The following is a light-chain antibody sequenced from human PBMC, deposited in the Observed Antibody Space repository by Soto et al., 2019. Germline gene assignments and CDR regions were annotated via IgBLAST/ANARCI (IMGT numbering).Light chain of an antibody. CDR2: EVS. CDR3: SSYAGNNKL. CDR1: SSDVGGYNY. V-gene: IGLV2-8*01. Sequence: QSALTQPPSASGSPGQSVTISCTGTSSDVGGYNYVSWYQQHPGKAPKLMIYEVSKRPSGVPDRFSDSKSGNTASLTVSGLQAEDEADYYCSSYAGNNKLFGGGTKVTVL. J-gene: IGLJ3*02.